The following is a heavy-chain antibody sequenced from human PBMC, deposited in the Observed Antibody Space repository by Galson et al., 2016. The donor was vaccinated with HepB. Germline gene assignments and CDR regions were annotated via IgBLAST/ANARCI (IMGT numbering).Heavy chain of an antibody. CDR2: IFYSGST. CDR3: ARHDVEVGPGNFDY. V-gene: IGHV4-39*01. Sequence: SETLSLTCTVSGGSISSNTHYWGWIRQPPGKGLEWTASIFYSGSTYYNPSLKGRVTISVDTSKNQFSLKLHSVTAADTAVYYCARHDVEVGPGNFDYWGQGTLVTVSS. J-gene: IGHJ4*02. D-gene: IGHD1-26*01. CDR1: GGSISSNTHY.